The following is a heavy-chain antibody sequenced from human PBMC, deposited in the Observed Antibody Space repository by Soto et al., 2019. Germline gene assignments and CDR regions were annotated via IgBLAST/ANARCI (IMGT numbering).Heavy chain of an antibody. CDR2: IYHSGST. Sequence: QLQLQESGPGLVKPSETLSLTCTVSNGSISSAIYYWGWIRQPPGKGLEWIGSIYHSGSTYYNPYLKGRVTISVDTSKKQFALKLSSVTAADTAVYFCAGRSSLASVQVYFGEISNYNWFDPWGQGTLVTVSS. J-gene: IGHJ5*02. CDR1: NGSISSAIYY. V-gene: IGHV4-39*01. CDR3: AGRSSLASVQVYFGEISNYNWFDP. D-gene: IGHD1-1*01.